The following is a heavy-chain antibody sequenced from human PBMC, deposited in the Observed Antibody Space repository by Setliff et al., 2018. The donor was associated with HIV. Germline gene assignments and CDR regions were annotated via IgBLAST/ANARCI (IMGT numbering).Heavy chain of an antibody. V-gene: IGHV4-39*07. Sequence: PSETLSRTCSVSGGPITTSTYYWGWIRQPPGKGLEWIGNIYQSGTTYYKSSLTSRVTMSVDTSKNQFSLKLNSVTAADTAVYYCEAATGGETEYYGIDVWGPGTTVTVSS. CDR1: GGPITTSTYY. CDR2: IYQSGTT. CDR3: EAATGGETEYYGIDV. D-gene: IGHD3-16*01. J-gene: IGHJ6*02.